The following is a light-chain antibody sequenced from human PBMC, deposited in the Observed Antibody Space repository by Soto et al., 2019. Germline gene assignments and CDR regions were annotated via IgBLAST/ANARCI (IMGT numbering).Light chain of an antibody. Sequence: QSVLTQSPSASASLGASVKLTCTLSSGHSSYAIAWHQQQPEKGPRYLMKLNSDGSHSKGDGIPDRFSGSSSGAERYLTISSLQSEDEADYYCQTWGTGIGVFGGGTKGDRP. V-gene: IGLV4-69*01. CDR3: QTWGTGIGV. CDR2: LNSDGSH. CDR1: SGHSSYA. J-gene: IGLJ2*01.